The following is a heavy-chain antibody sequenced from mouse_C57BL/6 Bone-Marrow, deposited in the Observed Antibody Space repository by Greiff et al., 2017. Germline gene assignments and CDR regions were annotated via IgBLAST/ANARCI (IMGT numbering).Heavy chain of an antibody. Sequence: EVQLQQSGPVLVKPGASVKMSCKASGYTFTDYYMNWVKQSHGKSLEWIGVINPYNGGTSYNQKFKGKATLTVDKSSSTAYMELNSLTSEDSAVYYCARLGAHYGSPYWYFDVWGTGTTVTVSS. J-gene: IGHJ1*03. CDR2: INPYNGGT. CDR1: GYTFTDYY. CDR3: ARLGAHYGSPYWYFDV. D-gene: IGHD1-1*01. V-gene: IGHV1-19*01.